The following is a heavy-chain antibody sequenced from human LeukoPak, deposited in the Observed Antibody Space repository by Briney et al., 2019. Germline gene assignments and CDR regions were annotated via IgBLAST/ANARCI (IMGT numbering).Heavy chain of an antibody. Sequence: PSDTLSLTCAVSGGSISSSNWRSWVRQPPGKGLELIGEIYHSGSPNYNPSLTSRVTISVDKSKNQFSLKLSSVTAADTAVYYCARGEDSSSWYGAFDYWGQGTLVTVSS. CDR3: ARGEDSSSWYGAFDY. CDR1: GGSISSSNW. CDR2: IYHSGSP. D-gene: IGHD6-13*01. J-gene: IGHJ4*02. V-gene: IGHV4-4*02.